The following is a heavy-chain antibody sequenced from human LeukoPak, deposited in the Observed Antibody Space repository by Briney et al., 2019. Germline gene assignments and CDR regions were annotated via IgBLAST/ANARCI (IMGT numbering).Heavy chain of an antibody. CDR2: LSYSGST. Sequence: PSETLSLTCTVSGDSISISSYFWGWIRQSPGKGLLWIGTLSYSGSTYYNPSLKSRVTISVDTSKNQFSLNLSSVTAADTAVYYCARQGDSGYDYFHYWGQGILVTVSS. V-gene: IGHV4-39*01. CDR1: GDSISISSYF. CDR3: ARQGDSGYDYFHY. J-gene: IGHJ4*02. D-gene: IGHD5-12*01.